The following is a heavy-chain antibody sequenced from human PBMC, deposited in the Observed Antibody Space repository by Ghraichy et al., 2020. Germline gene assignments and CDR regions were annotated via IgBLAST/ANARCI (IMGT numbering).Heavy chain of an antibody. CDR2: INPSGGST. J-gene: IGHJ4*02. CDR1: GYTFTSYY. Sequence: ASVKVSCKASGYTFTSYYMHWVRQAPGQGLEWMGIINPSGGSTSYAQKFQGRVTMTRDTSTSTVYMELSSLRSEDTAVYYCARGVLRFLEWLFPNFDYWGQGTLVTVSS. D-gene: IGHD3-3*01. V-gene: IGHV1-46*01. CDR3: ARGVLRFLEWLFPNFDY.